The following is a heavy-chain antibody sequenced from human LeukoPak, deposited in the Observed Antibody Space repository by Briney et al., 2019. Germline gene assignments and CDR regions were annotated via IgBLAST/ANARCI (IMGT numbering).Heavy chain of an antibody. D-gene: IGHD4-17*01. CDR2: IRYDGSNK. V-gene: IGHV3-30*02. CDR1: GFTFSSYG. J-gene: IGHJ4*02. Sequence: PGGSLRLSCAASGFTFSSYGMHWVRQAPGKGLEWVAFIRYDGSNKYYADSVKGRFTISRDNAKNSLYLQMNSLRAEDTAVYYLAKLTYRDLDCDYWGQGTLVTVSS. CDR3: AKLTYRDLDCDY.